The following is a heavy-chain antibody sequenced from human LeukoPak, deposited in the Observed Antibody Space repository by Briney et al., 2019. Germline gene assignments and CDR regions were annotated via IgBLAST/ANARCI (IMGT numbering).Heavy chain of an antibody. CDR3: ARAQSDSSGYYYVGDY. D-gene: IGHD3-22*01. CDR2: TRKKAKGYTT. V-gene: IGHV3-72*01. CDR1: GFTLSDYY. J-gene: IGHJ4*02. Sequence: PGGSLRLSCAASGFTLSDYYMDWVRQAPGQGLEWVARTRKKAKGYTTEYAASVKGRFTISRDDSKNPVDLQMNSLITEDTAVYYCARAQSDSSGYYYVGDYWGQGTLVTVSS.